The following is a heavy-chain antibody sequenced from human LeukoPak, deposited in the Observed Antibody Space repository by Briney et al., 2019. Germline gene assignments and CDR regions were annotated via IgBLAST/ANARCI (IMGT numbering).Heavy chain of an antibody. Sequence: GGSLRLSCAASGFTFSSYGMHWVRQAPGKGLEWVAVISYDGSNKYYADSVKGRFTISRDNSKNTLYLQMNSLRAEDTAVYYCARGKGYGRSYYFDYWGQGTLVTVSS. CDR3: ARGKGYGRSYYFDY. CDR1: GFTFSSYG. CDR2: ISYDGSNK. D-gene: IGHD1-26*01. V-gene: IGHV3-30*03. J-gene: IGHJ4*02.